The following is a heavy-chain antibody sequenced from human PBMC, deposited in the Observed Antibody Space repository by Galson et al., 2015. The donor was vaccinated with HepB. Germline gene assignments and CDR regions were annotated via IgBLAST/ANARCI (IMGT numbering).Heavy chain of an antibody. Sequence: SETLSLTCTVSGGSINSSNYYWVWIRQSPGEGLEWIGHIHYSGSTNYSPSLKSRVLISIDTSKNQFSLRLSSVTAADTAVYYCASGWGWLPESWGQGALVTVSS. D-gene: IGHD2-15*01. V-gene: IGHV4-61*05. CDR2: IHYSGST. J-gene: IGHJ5*02. CDR3: ASGWGWLPES. CDR1: GGSINSSNYY.